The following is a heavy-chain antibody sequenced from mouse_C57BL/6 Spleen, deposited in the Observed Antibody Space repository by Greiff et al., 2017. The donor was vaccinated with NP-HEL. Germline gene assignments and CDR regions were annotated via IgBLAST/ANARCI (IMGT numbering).Heavy chain of an antibody. CDR2: ISYDGSN. CDR3: ARDVYYALDY. D-gene: IGHD2-1*01. J-gene: IGHJ2*01. V-gene: IGHV3-6*01. CDR1: GYSITSGYY. Sequence: DVKLQESGPGLVKPSQSLSLTCSVTGYSITSGYYWNWIRQFPGNKLEWMGYISYDGSNNYNPSLKNRISITRDTSKNQFFLKLNSVTTEDTATYYCARDVYYALDYWGQGTTLTVSS.